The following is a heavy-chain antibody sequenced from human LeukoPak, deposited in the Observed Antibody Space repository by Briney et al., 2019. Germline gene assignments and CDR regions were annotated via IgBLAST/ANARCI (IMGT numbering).Heavy chain of an antibody. CDR3: ARGTSGYYPDY. Sequence: GGSLRLSCAASGFTFSSYSMNWVRQAPGKGLEWVSSLSYSSTYIYHADSVKGRFTISRDNAKNSLYLQMNGLRAEDTAVYYCARGTSGYYPDYWGQGTLVTVSS. CDR1: GFTFSSYS. CDR2: LSYSSTYI. V-gene: IGHV3-21*01. D-gene: IGHD3-22*01. J-gene: IGHJ4*02.